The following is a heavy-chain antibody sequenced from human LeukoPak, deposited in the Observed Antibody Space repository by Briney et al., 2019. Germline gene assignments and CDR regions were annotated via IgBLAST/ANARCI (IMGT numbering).Heavy chain of an antibody. CDR2: ISYDGSNK. CDR3: ARDLDSSREGLDY. J-gene: IGHJ4*02. D-gene: IGHD6-13*01. V-gene: IGHV3-30-3*01. Sequence: PGGTLRLSCAAPGFTFSSYAMHWVRQAPGKGLEWVAVISYDGSNKYYADSVKGRFTISRDNSKNTLYLQMNSLRAEDTAVYYCARDLDSSREGLDYWGQGTLVTVSS. CDR1: GFTFSSYA.